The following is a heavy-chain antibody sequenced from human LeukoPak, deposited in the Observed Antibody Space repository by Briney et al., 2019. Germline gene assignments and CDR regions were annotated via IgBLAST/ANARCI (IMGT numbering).Heavy chain of an antibody. V-gene: IGHV3-33*01. J-gene: IGHJ4*02. D-gene: IGHD7-27*01. Sequence: PGGSLRLSCAASGYNFSIYGMHWVRQAPGKGLEWVALIWYDGNNKYYADSVKGRFTISRDNAKNTLYLQMNSLRDEDTAVYYCARDLNWGQPDYWGQGALVAVSA. CDR1: GYNFSIYG. CDR3: ARDLNWGQPDY. CDR2: IWYDGNNK.